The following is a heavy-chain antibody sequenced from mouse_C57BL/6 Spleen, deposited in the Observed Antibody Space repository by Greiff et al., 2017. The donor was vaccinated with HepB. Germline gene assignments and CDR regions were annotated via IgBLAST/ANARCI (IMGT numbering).Heavy chain of an antibody. J-gene: IGHJ4*01. CDR3: AGGRYYGSSYHAMDY. V-gene: IGHV1-64*01. CDR1: GYTFTSYW. CDR2: IHPNSGST. Sequence: VQLQQSGAELVKPGASVKLSCKASGYTFTSYWMHWVKQRPGQGLEWIGMIHPNSGSTNYNEKFKSKATLTVDKSSSTAYMQLSSLTSEDSAVYYCAGGRYYGSSYHAMDYWGLGTSVTVSS. D-gene: IGHD1-1*01.